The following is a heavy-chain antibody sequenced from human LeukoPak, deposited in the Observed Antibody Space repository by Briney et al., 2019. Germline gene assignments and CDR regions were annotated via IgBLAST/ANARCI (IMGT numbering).Heavy chain of an antibody. CDR3: ARDSRHSFDY. CDR2: IYYSGST. D-gene: IGHD3-3*02. V-gene: IGHV4-59*01. Sequence: SETLSLTCTVSGGSISSYYWSWIRQPPGKGLEWIGYIYYSGSTNYNPSLKSRVTISVDTSENQFSLKLSSVTAADTAVYYCARDSRHSFDYWGQGTLVTVSS. CDR1: GGSISSYY. J-gene: IGHJ4*02.